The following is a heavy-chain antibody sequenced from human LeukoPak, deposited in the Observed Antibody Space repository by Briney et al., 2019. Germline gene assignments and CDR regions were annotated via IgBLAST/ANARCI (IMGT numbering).Heavy chain of an antibody. CDR3: ARTIVVVPAAIFGLFDY. CDR2: IIPIFGTA. D-gene: IGHD2-2*01. CDR1: GGTFSSYA. V-gene: IGHV1-69*05. J-gene: IGHJ4*02. Sequence: GASVKVSCKASGGTFSSYAISWVRQAPGQGLEWMGGIIPIFGTANYAQKFQGRVTITTDESTSTAYMELSSLRSEDTAVYYCARTIVVVPAAIFGLFDYWGQGTLVTVSS.